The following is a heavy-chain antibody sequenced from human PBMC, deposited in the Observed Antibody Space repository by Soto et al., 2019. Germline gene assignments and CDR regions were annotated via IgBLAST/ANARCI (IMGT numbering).Heavy chain of an antibody. CDR3: ARDYYGAGSQRSTFFY. CDR2: ISGHTGNT. Sequence: GASVKVSCKASGYSFTNYGISWVRQAPGQGLEWMGWISGHTGNTNYAQRLQGRVTMTTDTSTSTAYMELRSLRSDDTAVYYCARDYYGAGSQRSTFFYWGTGTLVTVSS. V-gene: IGHV1-18*01. D-gene: IGHD3-10*01. CDR1: GYSFTNYG. J-gene: IGHJ4*02.